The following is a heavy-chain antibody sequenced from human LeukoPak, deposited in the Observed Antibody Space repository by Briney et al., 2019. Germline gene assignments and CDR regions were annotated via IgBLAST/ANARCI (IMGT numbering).Heavy chain of an antibody. CDR2: ISTYNGNNGNT. D-gene: IGHD4-17*01. J-gene: IGHJ4*02. V-gene: IGHV1-18*01. CDR3: ARDIAPDYGDYGYLDY. Sequence: ASVKVSCKASGYTFTSYGISWVRQAPGQGLEWMGWISTYNGNNGNTNHAQKFQGRVTMTTDTSTSTAYMELRSLRSDDTALYYWARDIAPDYGDYGYLDYWGQGTLVTVSS. CDR1: GYTFTSYG.